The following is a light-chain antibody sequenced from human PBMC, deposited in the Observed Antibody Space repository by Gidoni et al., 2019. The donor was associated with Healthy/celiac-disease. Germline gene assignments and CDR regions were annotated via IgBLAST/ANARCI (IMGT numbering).Light chain of an antibody. CDR3: AAWDDSLNGRV. Sequence: HSVLPPPPSASGTPGQRVTISCSGSIANIGSNTVNWYQQLPGTAPKLRIYSNNQRPSGVPDRFSGSKSGTSASLAISGLQSEDEADYYCAAWDDSLNGRVFGGGTKLTVL. V-gene: IGLV1-44*01. J-gene: IGLJ3*02. CDR1: IANIGSNT. CDR2: SNN.